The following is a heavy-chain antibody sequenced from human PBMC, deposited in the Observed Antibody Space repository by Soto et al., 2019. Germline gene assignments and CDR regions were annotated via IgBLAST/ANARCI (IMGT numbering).Heavy chain of an antibody. Sequence: PGGSLRLSCAASGFTFDDYAMHWVRQAPGKGLEWVSGISWNSGSIGYADSVKGRFTISRDNAKNSLYLQMNSLRAEDTALYYCAKGSRLQLLNYWGQGTLVTVSS. V-gene: IGHV3-9*01. D-gene: IGHD4-4*01. CDR1: GFTFDDYA. J-gene: IGHJ4*02. CDR3: AKGSRLQLLNY. CDR2: ISWNSGSI.